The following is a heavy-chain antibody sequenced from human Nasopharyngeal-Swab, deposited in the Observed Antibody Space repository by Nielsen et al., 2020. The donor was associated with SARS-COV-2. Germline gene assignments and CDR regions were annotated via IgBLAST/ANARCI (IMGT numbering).Heavy chain of an antibody. CDR3: ARESWYSSSPLSPGDY. J-gene: IGHJ4*02. V-gene: IGHV4-59*13. D-gene: IGHD6-6*01. CDR1: GGSISSYY. CDR2: IYYSGST. Sequence: SETLSLTCTVSGGSISSYYWSWIRQPPGKGLEWIGYIYYSGSTNYNPSLKSRVTISVDTSKNQFSLKLSSVTAADTAVYYCARESWYSSSPLSPGDYWGQGTLVTVSS.